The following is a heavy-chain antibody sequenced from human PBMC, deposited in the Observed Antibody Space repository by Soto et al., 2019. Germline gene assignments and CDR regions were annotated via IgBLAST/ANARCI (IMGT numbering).Heavy chain of an antibody. V-gene: IGHV4-31*03. CDR3: ARRSSGWYSFDY. CDR1: GGSISSGGYY. CDR2: IYYSGST. Sequence: QVQLQESGPGLVQPSQTLSLTCTVSGGSISSGGYYWSWIRQHPGKGLEWIGYIYYSGSTYYNPSLQSRVNISVDTSKHQYSLKLSSVTAADTAVYYWARRSSGWYSFDYWGQGTLVTVSA. D-gene: IGHD6-19*01. J-gene: IGHJ4*02.